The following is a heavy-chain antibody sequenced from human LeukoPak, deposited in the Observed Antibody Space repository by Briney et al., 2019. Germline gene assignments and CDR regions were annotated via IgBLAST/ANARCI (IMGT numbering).Heavy chain of an antibody. V-gene: IGHV3-74*01. Sequence: GGSLRLSCSASGFTFSNYFMHWVRQAPGEGLVWVSRISGDGTTTIYADSVKGRFTISRDNAKNTLYLQMNSLRAEDTAIYYCARRVDATRWFDPWGQGTLVTVS. CDR1: GFTFSNYF. CDR3: ARRVDATRWFDP. J-gene: IGHJ5*02. CDR2: ISGDGTTT. D-gene: IGHD2-15*01.